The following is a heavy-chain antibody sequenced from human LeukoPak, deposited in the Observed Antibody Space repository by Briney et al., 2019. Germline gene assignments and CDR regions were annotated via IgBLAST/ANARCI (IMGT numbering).Heavy chain of an antibody. D-gene: IGHD6-13*01. Sequence: GGSLRLSCAASGFTFSSYAMSWVRQAPGKGLEWVSGISASGGSAYYADSVKGRFTISRDNSKNTVHLQMNSLRAEDTAVYYCARPQGGSSSWYDYWGQGTLVTVSS. CDR3: ARPQGGSSSWYDY. V-gene: IGHV3-23*01. CDR2: ISASGGSA. J-gene: IGHJ4*02. CDR1: GFTFSSYA.